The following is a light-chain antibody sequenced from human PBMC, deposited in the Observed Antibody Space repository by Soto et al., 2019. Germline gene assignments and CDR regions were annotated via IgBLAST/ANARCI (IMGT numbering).Light chain of an antibody. Sequence: EIVLTQSPATLSLSPGERATLSCRASQSVSSYLAWYQQKPGQAPRLLIYDASNRATGIPARFSGSGSGTDFTLAISSLEPEDFAFYYCQQRSNLFTFGPGTKVDL. CDR1: QSVSSY. CDR2: DAS. J-gene: IGKJ3*01. CDR3: QQRSNLFT. V-gene: IGKV3-11*01.